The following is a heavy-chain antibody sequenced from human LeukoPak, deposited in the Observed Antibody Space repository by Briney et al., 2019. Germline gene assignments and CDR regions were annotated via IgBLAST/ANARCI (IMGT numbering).Heavy chain of an antibody. Sequence: PSETLSLTCTVSGGSISSSSYYWGWIRQPPGKGLEWIGSIYYSGSTYYNPSLKSRVTISVDTSKNQFSLKLSSVTAADTAVYYCARLGHTAIIAARPSDYWGQGTLVTVSS. D-gene: IGHD6-6*01. V-gene: IGHV4-39*01. CDR3: ARLGHTAIIAARPSDY. J-gene: IGHJ4*02. CDR1: GGSISSSSYY. CDR2: IYYSGST.